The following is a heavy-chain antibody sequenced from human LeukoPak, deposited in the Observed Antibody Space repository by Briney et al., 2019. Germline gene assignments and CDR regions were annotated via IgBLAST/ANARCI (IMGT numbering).Heavy chain of an antibody. CDR1: GYTLTELS. CDR3: ATINDSGSFLDAFDI. CDR2: FDPEDGET. D-gene: IGHD1-26*01. J-gene: IGHJ3*02. Sequence: ASVKVSCKVSGYTLTELSMHWVRQAPGKGLEWMGGFDPEDGETIYAQKFQGGVTMTEDTSTDTAYMELSSLRSEDTAVYYCATINDSGSFLDAFDIWGQGTMVTVSS. V-gene: IGHV1-24*01.